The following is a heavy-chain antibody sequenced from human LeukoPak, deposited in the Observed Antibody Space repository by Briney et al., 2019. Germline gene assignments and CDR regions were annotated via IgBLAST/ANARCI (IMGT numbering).Heavy chain of an antibody. V-gene: IGHV3-48*02. CDR1: GFTFSSYV. J-gene: IGHJ6*03. Sequence: PGGSLRLSCAASGFTFSSYVMSWVRQAPGKGLEWVSHIGGSGSFIYYADSVRGRFTISRDNAKNSVYLQMNSLRDEDTAVYFCARLLATWDYYYMDVWGKGTTVTVSS. CDR3: ARLLATWDYYYMDV. D-gene: IGHD3-3*02. CDR2: IGGSGSFI.